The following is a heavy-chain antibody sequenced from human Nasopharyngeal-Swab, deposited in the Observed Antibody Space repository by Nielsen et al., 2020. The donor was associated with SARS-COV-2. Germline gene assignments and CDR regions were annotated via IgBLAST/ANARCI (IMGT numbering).Heavy chain of an antibody. D-gene: IGHD4-23*01. CDR1: GFTFSSYW. CDR2: IKQDGSEK. J-gene: IGHJ4*02. Sequence: GESLKISCAASGFTFSSYWMSWVRQAPGKGLEWVANIKQDGSEKYYVDSVKGRFTISRDNAKNSLYLQMNSLRAEDTAVYYCARDRPYDYGGADYWGQGTLVTVSS. CDR3: ARDRPYDYGGADY. V-gene: IGHV3-7*01.